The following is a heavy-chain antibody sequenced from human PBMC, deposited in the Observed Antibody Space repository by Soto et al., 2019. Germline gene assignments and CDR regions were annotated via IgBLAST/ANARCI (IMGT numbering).Heavy chain of an antibody. CDR3: AITYCRDNSCPRDFDF. Sequence: QVQVVQSGAEVKKPESSVKVSYKPSGGTFNTYTVNWVRLAPGHGLEWMGRFIPILDMANYAQKFQDRVTITADRSTFTAYMELNSLTSDVTAVYYCAITYCRDNSCPRDFDFWGPGTRVTVSS. J-gene: IGHJ4*02. CDR1: GGTFNTYT. V-gene: IGHV1-69*02. CDR2: FIPILDMA. D-gene: IGHD2-21*01.